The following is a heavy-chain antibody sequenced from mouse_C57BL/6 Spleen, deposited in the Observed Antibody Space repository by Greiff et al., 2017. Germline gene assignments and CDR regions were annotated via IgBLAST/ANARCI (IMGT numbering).Heavy chain of an antibody. Sequence: VKLQQPGAELVKPGASVKLSCKASGYTFTSYWMHWVKQRPGRGLEWIGRIDPNSGGTKYNEKFKSKATLTVDKPSSTAYMQLSSLTSEDSAVYYCARYRTYGSSLYAMDYWGQGTSVTVSS. V-gene: IGHV1-72*01. J-gene: IGHJ4*01. CDR3: ARYRTYGSSLYAMDY. D-gene: IGHD1-1*01. CDR1: GYTFTSYW. CDR2: IDPNSGGT.